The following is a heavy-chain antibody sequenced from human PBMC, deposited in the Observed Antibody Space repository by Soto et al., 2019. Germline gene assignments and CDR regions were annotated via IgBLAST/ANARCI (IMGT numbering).Heavy chain of an antibody. CDR1: CGSVTSGSYY. CDR2: IYYSGST. V-gene: IGHV4-61*01. CDR3: ARAAGALDY. Sequence: SETLSLTCTVSCGSVTSGSYYCSWIRQPPGKGLEWMGDIYYSGSTIYNPPLKSRLTSSVDPSKNMFSLKLSSVTAADTAVYYCARAAGALDYWGQGTLVPVSS. D-gene: IGHD1-26*01. J-gene: IGHJ4*02.